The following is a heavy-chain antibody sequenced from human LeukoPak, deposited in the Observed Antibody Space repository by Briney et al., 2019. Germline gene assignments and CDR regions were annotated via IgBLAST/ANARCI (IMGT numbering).Heavy chain of an antibody. CDR2: ICSDGSI. CDR3: AGSLAYCGGDCRIGDY. CDR1: GFIVSNNY. V-gene: IGHV3-66*01. J-gene: IGHJ4*02. D-gene: IGHD2-21*02. Sequence: GGSLRLSCAASGFIVSNNYMGWVRQAPAKGLEWVSVICSDGSIYYADSVRGRFTISRDSSKNTLYLQMNTLRAEDTAVYYCAGSLAYCGGDCRIGDYWGQGTLVTVSS.